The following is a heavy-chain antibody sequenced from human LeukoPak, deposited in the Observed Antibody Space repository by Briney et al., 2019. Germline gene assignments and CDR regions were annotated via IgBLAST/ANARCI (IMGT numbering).Heavy chain of an antibody. V-gene: IGHV4-59*01. Sequence: SETLSFTCAVSGGSISSYYWSWIRQPPGKGLGWSGYIFYNGNTNYNPSLRSRVTMSLDTSKNQFSLKLTSVTAADTAVYYCARDGAYGSGSYYPFDYWGQGTLVTVSS. CDR2: IFYNGNT. CDR1: GGSISSYY. D-gene: IGHD3-10*01. CDR3: ARDGAYGSGSYYPFDY. J-gene: IGHJ4*02.